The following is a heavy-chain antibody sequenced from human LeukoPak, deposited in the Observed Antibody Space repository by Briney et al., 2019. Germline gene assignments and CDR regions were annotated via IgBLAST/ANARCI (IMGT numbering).Heavy chain of an antibody. J-gene: IGHJ4*02. CDR2: ISAYNGNT. CDR1: GYTFTSYG. CDR3: ARGGRYYDVLTGKDF. V-gene: IGHV1-18*04. D-gene: IGHD3-9*01. Sequence: GASVKVSCKASGYTFTSYGISWVRQAPGQGLEWMGSISAYNGNTNYAQKLQGRVTMSTDTSTSTAYMELRSLISDDTAVYFCARGGRYYDVLTGKDFWGQGTLLTVSS.